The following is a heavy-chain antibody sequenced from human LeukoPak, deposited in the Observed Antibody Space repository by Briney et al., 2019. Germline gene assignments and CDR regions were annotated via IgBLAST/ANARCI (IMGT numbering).Heavy chain of an antibody. V-gene: IGHV3-66*03. D-gene: IGHD6-13*01. CDR2: IYSDNT. CDR1: GFTVSSNS. Sequence: GGSLRLSCTVSGFTVSSNSMSWVRQAPGKGLEWVSFIYSDNTHYSDSVKGRFTISRDNSKNKLYLQMNSLRAEDTAVYYCARGAYASSWLNFDYWGQGTLVTVSS. J-gene: IGHJ4*02. CDR3: ARGAYASSWLNFDY.